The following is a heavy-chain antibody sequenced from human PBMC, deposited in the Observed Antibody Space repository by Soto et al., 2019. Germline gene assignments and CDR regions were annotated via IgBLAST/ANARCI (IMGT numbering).Heavy chain of an antibody. V-gene: IGHV4-59*01. CDR3: ARGPGVEWLLSHYYYYGMDV. CDR1: GGSISSYY. CDR2: IYYSGST. Sequence: SETLSLTCTVSGGSISSYYWSWIRQPPGKGLEWIGYIYYSGSTNYNPSLKSRVTISVDTSKNQFSLELSSVTAADTAVYYCARGPGVEWLLSHYYYYGMDVWGQGTTVTVSS. J-gene: IGHJ6*02. D-gene: IGHD3-3*01.